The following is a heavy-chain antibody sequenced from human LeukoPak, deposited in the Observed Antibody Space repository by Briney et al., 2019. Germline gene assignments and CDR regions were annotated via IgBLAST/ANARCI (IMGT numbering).Heavy chain of an antibody. Sequence: GESLKISCKGSGYRFTSYWIGWVRQMPGKGLEWMGIIYPGDSDTRYSPSFQGQVTISADKSISTAYLQWSSLKASDTAMYYCAKSRNSGTYFHDAYDIWGQGTMVTVSS. D-gene: IGHD1-26*01. CDR1: GYRFTSYW. CDR3: AKSRNSGTYFHDAYDI. CDR2: IYPGDSDT. J-gene: IGHJ3*02. V-gene: IGHV5-51*01.